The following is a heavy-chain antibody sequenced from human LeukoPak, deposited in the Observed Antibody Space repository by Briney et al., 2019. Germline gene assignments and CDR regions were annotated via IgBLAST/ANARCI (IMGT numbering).Heavy chain of an antibody. CDR2: IHHSGST. CDR3: ARQSISGSSLSYFDY. V-gene: IGHV4-4*02. J-gene: IGHJ4*02. Sequence: SRTLSLTCAVSGGSISSNNWWSWVRQPPGKGLEWIGEIHHSGSTNYNPSLKNRVTISVDTSKNQCSLKLSSVTAADTAVYYCARQSISGSSLSYFDYWGQGTLVNVSS. D-gene: IGHD3-22*01. CDR1: GGSISSNNW.